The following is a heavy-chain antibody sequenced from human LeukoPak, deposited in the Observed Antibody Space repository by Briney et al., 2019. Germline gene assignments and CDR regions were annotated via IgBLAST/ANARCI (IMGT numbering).Heavy chain of an antibody. D-gene: IGHD3-16*02. Sequence: GGSLRLSCAASGFTFSSYWMSWVRQAPGKGLEWVANIKQDGSEKYYVDSVKGRFTISRDNAKNSLYLQMNSLRAEDTAVYYCARDPYVWGSYRLPDYWGQGTLVTVSS. CDR1: GFTFSSYW. CDR3: ARDPYVWGSYRLPDY. V-gene: IGHV3-7*01. CDR2: IKQDGSEK. J-gene: IGHJ4*02.